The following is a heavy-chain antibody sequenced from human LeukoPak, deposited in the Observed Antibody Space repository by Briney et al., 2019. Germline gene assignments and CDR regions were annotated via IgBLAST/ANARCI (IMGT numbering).Heavy chain of an antibody. D-gene: IGHD6-13*01. Sequence: GGSLRLSCAASGFTFSSYDMHWVRQAPGKGLEWVAVISYDGSNKYYADSVKGRFTISRDNSKNTLYLQMNSLRAEDTAVYYCASPYYSSSWSNYYYYYYMDVWGKGTTVTVSS. J-gene: IGHJ6*03. CDR1: GFTFSSYD. CDR2: ISYDGSNK. CDR3: ASPYYSSSWSNYYYYYYMDV. V-gene: IGHV3-30*04.